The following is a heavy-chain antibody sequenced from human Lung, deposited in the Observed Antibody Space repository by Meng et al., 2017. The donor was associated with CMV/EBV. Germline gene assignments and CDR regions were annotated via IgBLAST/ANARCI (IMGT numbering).Heavy chain of an antibody. CDR2: IIPFLGVA. V-gene: IGHV1-69*10. D-gene: IGHD6-19*01. CDR1: RGRFGNYG. CDR3: ATDAVALGDY. J-gene: IGHJ4*02. Sequence: SVXVSCKASRGRFGNYGISWARQAPGQGLEWMGGIIPFLGVASYAPKFKGRFTITTDKSTGTVYMDLSSLRSEDTAVYYCATDAVALGDYWGQGTMVTVSS.